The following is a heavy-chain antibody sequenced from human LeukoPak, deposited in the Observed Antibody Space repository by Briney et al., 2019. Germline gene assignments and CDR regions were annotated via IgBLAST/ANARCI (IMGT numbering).Heavy chain of an antibody. CDR1: GGSISSYY. J-gene: IGHJ4*02. V-gene: IGHV4-4*07. Sequence: SETLSLTCTVSGGSISSYYWSWIRQPAGKGLEWIGRIYTSGSTNYNPSLKSRVTISMDTTWNQFSLKLSSVTAADTAVYFCVRYRWWDLYYFDYRGQGTLVTVPS. D-gene: IGHD1-26*01. CDR2: IYTSGST. CDR3: VRYRWWDLYYFDY.